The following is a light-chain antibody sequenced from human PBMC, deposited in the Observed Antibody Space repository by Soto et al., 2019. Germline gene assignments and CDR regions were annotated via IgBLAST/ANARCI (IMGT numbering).Light chain of an antibody. J-gene: IGLJ2*01. CDR1: SSNIGSNT. CDR3: AAWDDSLNGVV. Sequence: QSALTQPPSASGTPGQRVIISCSGSSSNIGSNTVNWYQQLPGTAPKLLIYSNNQRPSGVPDRFSGSKSGTSASLAISGLQSEDEADYYCAAWDDSLNGVVFGEGTKLTVL. CDR2: SNN. V-gene: IGLV1-44*01.